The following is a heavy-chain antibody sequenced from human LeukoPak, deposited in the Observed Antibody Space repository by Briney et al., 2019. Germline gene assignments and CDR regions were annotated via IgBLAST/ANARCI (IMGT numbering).Heavy chain of an antibody. D-gene: IGHD6-13*01. Sequence: GGSLRLSCAASEFTFSSYAMSWVRQAPGKGLEWVANIKQDGSEKYYVDSVKGRFTISRDNAKNSLYLQMNSLRAEDTDVYYCARGGSSSWHFDYWGQGALVTVSS. V-gene: IGHV3-7*05. CDR3: ARGGSSSWHFDY. J-gene: IGHJ4*02. CDR2: IKQDGSEK. CDR1: EFTFSSYA.